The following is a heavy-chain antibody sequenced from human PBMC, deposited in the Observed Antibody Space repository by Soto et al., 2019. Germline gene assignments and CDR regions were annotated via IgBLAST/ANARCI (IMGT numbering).Heavy chain of an antibody. CDR2: IYHSGNT. CDR1: GGSISSSNW. D-gene: IGHD3-10*01. V-gene: IGHV4-4*02. J-gene: IGHJ4*02. CDR3: ARRWGEGRVDY. Sequence: QVQLQESGPGLVKPSGTLSLTCAVSGGSISSSNWWSWVRQPPGKGLEWFGEIYHSGNTNYNPSRKSRVTKAVDKSRNHFSLKLSSVTAADTAVYYCARRWGEGRVDYWGQGTLVTVSS.